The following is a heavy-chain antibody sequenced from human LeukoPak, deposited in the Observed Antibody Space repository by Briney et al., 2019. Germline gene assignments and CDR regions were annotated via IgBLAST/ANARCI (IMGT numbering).Heavy chain of an antibody. D-gene: IGHD2-21*01. J-gene: IGHJ4*02. CDR3: AKDLWGYFDY. CDR1: GFTFDDYA. CDR2: ISGDGGST. Sequence: PGGSLRLSCAASGFTFDDYAMHWVRQAPGKGLEWVSLISGDGGSTYYADSVKGRFTISRDNGKNSLYLQMNSLRTEDTALHYCAKDLWGYFDYWGQGTLVTVSS. V-gene: IGHV3-43*02.